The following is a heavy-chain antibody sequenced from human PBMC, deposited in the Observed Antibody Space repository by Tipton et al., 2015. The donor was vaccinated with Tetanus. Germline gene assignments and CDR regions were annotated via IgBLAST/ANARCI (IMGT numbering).Heavy chain of an antibody. CDR3: ARHEGYCYGAGCYPYYFDY. Sequence: TLSLTCTVSGGSVNSGGYYWSWIRQPPGKGLEWIGYASYSGSSNYNPSLKSRVIISIDASKNQFSLKLSSVAAADTAVYYCARHEGYCYGAGCYPYYFDYWGQGTLVTVSS. D-gene: IGHD2-15*01. J-gene: IGHJ4*02. CDR1: GGSVNSGGYY. CDR2: ASYSGSS. V-gene: IGHV4-61*08.